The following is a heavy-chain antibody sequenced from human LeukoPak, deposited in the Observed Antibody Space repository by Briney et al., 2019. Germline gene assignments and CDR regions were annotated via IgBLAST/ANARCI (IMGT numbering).Heavy chain of an antibody. CDR1: GFTVSSNY. D-gene: IGHD6-13*01. J-gene: IGHJ4*02. V-gene: IGHV3-20*04. CDR3: ARSFLNSSSWTFDY. CDR2: INWNGGST. Sequence: AGGSLRLSCAASGFTVSSNYMSWVRQAPGKGLEWVSGINWNGGSTGYADSVKGRFTISRDNAKNSLYLQMNSLRAEDTALYYCARSFLNSSSWTFDYWGQGTLVTVSS.